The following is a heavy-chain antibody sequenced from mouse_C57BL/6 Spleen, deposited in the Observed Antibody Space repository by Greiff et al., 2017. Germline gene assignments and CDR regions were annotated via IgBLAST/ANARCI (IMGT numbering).Heavy chain of an antibody. CDR2: ISSGSSTI. D-gene: IGHD1-1*01. Sequence: EVNVVESGGGLVKPGGSLKLSCAASGFTFSDYGMHWVRQAPEKGLEWVAYISSGSSTIYYADTVKGRFTISRDNAKNTLFLQMTSLRSEDTAMYYCASNYYGSSGFAYWGQGTLVTVSA. V-gene: IGHV5-17*01. CDR1: GFTFSDYG. CDR3: ASNYYGSSGFAY. J-gene: IGHJ3*01.